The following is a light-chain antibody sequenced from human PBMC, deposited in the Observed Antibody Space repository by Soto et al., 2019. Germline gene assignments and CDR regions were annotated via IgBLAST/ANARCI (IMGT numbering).Light chain of an antibody. V-gene: IGKV3-20*01. CDR1: QSVSSSY. J-gene: IGKJ1*01. CDR3: QQYGSSPKT. CDR2: GAS. Sequence: EIVLTQSPGTLSLSPGERATLSCRASQSVSSSYLAWYQLKPGQAPRLLIYGASSRATGVPDRFSGSGSGTDFTLTISRLEPEDFAVYYCQQYGSSPKTFGQGTKVEIK.